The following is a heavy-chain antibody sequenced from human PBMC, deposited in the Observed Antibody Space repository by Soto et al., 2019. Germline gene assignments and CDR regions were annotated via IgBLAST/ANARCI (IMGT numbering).Heavy chain of an antibody. D-gene: IGHD3-10*01. CDR1: GFTFSSYA. J-gene: IGHJ6*02. V-gene: IGHV3-30-3*01. Sequence: GGSLRLSCAASGFTFSSYAMHWVRQAPGKGLEWVAVISYDGSNKYYADSVKGRFTISRDNSKNTLYLQMNSLRAEDTAVYYCARDGSADYGMDVWGQGTTVTAP. CDR2: ISYDGSNK. CDR3: ARDGSADYGMDV.